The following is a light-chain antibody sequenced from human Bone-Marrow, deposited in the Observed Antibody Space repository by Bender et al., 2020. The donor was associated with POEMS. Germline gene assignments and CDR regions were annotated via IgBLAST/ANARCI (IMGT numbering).Light chain of an antibody. J-gene: IGLJ3*02. Sequence: QSALTQPASVSGSPGQSITISCTGISSDVGSYNLVSWYQQHPGQVPKLIIYEGDKRPSGVSYRFSGSKSGTTASLTISGLQAEDEADYSCCSYADGWVFGGGTKLTVL. CDR1: SSDVGSYNL. V-gene: IGLV2-23*01. CDR2: EGD. CDR3: CSYADGWV.